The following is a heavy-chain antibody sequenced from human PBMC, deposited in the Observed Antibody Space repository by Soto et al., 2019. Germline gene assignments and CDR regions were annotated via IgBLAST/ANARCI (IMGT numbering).Heavy chain of an antibody. CDR2: IKSKTDGGTT. CDR3: TTFTMVRGVISVNY. D-gene: IGHD3-10*01. Sequence: EVQLVESVGGLVKPGGSLRLSCAASGFTFSNAWMNWVRQAPGKGLEWVGRIKSKTDGGTTDYAAPVKGRFTISRDDSKNTLYLQMNSLKTEDTAVYYCTTFTMVRGVISVNYWGQGTLVTVSS. J-gene: IGHJ4*02. CDR1: GFTFSNAW. V-gene: IGHV3-15*07.